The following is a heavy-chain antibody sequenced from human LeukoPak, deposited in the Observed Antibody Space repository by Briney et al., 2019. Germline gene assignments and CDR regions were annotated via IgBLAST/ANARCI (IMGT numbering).Heavy chain of an antibody. Sequence: ASVKVSCKASGYTFTDYYLHWVRQAPGQALEWMGFINPNSGATTYAQKFRGRVSVTRDTSISTAYMELSSLRSDDTAVYYCARDRPNNWFDPWGQGTLVTVSS. CDR3: ARDRPNNWFDP. CDR2: INPNSGAT. V-gene: IGHV1-2*02. CDR1: GYTFTDYY. J-gene: IGHJ5*02.